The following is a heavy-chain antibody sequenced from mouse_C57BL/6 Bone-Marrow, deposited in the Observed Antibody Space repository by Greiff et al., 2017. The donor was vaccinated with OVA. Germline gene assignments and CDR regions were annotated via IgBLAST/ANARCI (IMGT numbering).Heavy chain of an antibody. D-gene: IGHD1-1*01. V-gene: IGHV1-26*01. CDR2: INPNNGGT. Sequence: VQLQQSGPELVKPGASVKISCKASGYTFTDYYMNWVKQSHGKSLEWIGDINPNNGGTSYNQKFKGKATLTVDKSSSTAYMELRSLTSEDSAVYYCARPPYGSNYFDYWGQGTTLTVSS. CDR1: GYTFTDYY. J-gene: IGHJ2*01. CDR3: ARPPYGSNYFDY.